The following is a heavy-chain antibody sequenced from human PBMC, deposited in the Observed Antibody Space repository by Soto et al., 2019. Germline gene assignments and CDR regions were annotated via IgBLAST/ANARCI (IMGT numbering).Heavy chain of an antibody. Sequence: GASVKVSCKASGYTFTAYGIHWLRQAPGQRLEWMGWINTGNGHTKYSQKFQGRVTITRDTSARTAYMELNSLGSEDTAVYYCASRGYDFWSGLDPWGQGTLVTVSS. CDR3: ASRGYDFWSGLDP. CDR2: INTGNGHT. CDR1: GYTFTAYG. D-gene: IGHD3-3*01. V-gene: IGHV1-3*04. J-gene: IGHJ5*02.